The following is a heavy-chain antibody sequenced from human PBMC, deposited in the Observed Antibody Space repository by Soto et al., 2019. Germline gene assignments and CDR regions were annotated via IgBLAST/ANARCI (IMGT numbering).Heavy chain of an antibody. V-gene: IGHV3-20*04. CDR2: INWNGGST. D-gene: IGHD1-26*01. Sequence: GGSLRLSCAASGFTFDDYGMSWVRQAPGKGLEWVSGINWNGGSTGYADSVKGRFTISRDNAKNSLYLQMNSLRAEDTALYYCARVVRDGMGNWFDPWGQGTLVTVSS. CDR3: ARVVRDGMGNWFDP. J-gene: IGHJ5*02. CDR1: GFTFDDYG.